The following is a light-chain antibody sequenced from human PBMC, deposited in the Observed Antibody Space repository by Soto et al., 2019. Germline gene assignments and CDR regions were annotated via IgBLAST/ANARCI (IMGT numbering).Light chain of an antibody. Sequence: EIVLTQSPATLSLSPGERVILSCRASQNVSTYLAWYQQKPGQAPRLLIYDASDRATGIPARFSGSGSGTDFTLTISSPEPEDSAVYYCQQRTNWLTFGPGTNVDIK. V-gene: IGKV3-11*01. J-gene: IGKJ3*01. CDR2: DAS. CDR3: QQRTNWLT. CDR1: QNVSTY.